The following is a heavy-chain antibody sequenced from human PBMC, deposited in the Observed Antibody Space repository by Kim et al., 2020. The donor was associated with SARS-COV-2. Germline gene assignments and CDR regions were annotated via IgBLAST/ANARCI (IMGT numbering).Heavy chain of an antibody. J-gene: IGHJ4*02. D-gene: IGHD1-20*01. CDR3: ARFFRGVNWNDELGY. V-gene: IGHV3-7*01. Sequence: DSVKGRYTISRDNAKNSLYLQMNSLRAEDTAVYYCARFFRGVNWNDELGYRGQGTLVIVSS.